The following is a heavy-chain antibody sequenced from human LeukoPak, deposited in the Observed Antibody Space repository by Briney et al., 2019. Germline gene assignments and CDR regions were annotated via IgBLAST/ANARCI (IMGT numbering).Heavy chain of an antibody. V-gene: IGHV3-74*01. D-gene: IGHD6-13*01. J-gene: IGHJ5*02. CDR1: GFTLSVYW. CDR2: INPDGSTT. CDR3: ASGGDSIAAGSFDP. Sequence: GGSLRLSCAASGFTLSVYWIHWVRQPPGKGLVWVARINPDGSTTSYADSVKGRFTISRDNSKNTLYLQMNSLRAEDTAVYYCASGGDSIAAGSFDPWGQGTLVTVSS.